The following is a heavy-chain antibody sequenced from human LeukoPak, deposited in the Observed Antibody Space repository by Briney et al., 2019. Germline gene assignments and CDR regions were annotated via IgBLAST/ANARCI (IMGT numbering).Heavy chain of an antibody. V-gene: IGHV4-31*03. CDR2: VYYSGSS. CDR1: GSSVSSDEYY. J-gene: IGHJ4*02. CDR3: ARVKVLRFLEWFLDF. D-gene: IGHD3-3*01. Sequence: SETLSLTCTVSGSSVSSDEYYWSWVRQYPGKGLEWIGYVYYSGSSYYIPSLESRVTMSAEVSKNQFSLELRSVTAADTAVYYCARVKVLRFLEWFLDFWGQGALVTVSS.